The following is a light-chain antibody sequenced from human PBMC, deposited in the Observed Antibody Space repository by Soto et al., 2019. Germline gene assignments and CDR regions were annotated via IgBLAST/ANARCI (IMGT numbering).Light chain of an antibody. CDR1: QNINNNY. CDR2: GAS. CDR3: QQYGSSRT. Sequence: VLTQSPGTLSLSPGERATLSCRASQNINNNYLAWYQQKPGQAPRLLIYGASSRATGIPDRFSGSGSGTDFTLTISRLEPEDFAVYYCQQYGSSRTFGQGTKVAIK. V-gene: IGKV3-20*01. J-gene: IGKJ1*01.